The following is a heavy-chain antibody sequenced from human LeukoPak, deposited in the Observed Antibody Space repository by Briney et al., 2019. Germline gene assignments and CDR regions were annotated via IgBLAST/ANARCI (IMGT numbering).Heavy chain of an antibody. CDR1: GYRFTSFG. CDR2: TTPYDDNP. Sequence: ASVKVSCKASGYRFTSFGITWVRQAPGQGLEWMGWTTPYDDNPEYGKKFQGRVTMTTDSSTDTAYSEVSSLRPDDTAVYYCAKVDPPIIAGARGDAFEIWGQGTLVTVSS. V-gene: IGHV1-18*01. J-gene: IGHJ3*02. CDR3: AKVDPPIIAGARGDAFEI. D-gene: IGHD1-26*01.